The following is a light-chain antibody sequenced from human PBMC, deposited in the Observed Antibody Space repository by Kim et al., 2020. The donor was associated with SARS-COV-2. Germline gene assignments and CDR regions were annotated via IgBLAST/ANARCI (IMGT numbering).Light chain of an antibody. CDR2: EVT. V-gene: IGLV2-8*01. J-gene: IGLJ1*01. CDR1: SSDSGGYKY. Sequence: SVTISCTGTSSDSGGYKYVSWYQQQPDKAPKLMIYEVTKRPSGVPDRFSGSKSGNTASLTVSGLQAEDEADYYCSSFAGRNNLYVFGTGTKVTVL. CDR3: SSFAGRNNLYV.